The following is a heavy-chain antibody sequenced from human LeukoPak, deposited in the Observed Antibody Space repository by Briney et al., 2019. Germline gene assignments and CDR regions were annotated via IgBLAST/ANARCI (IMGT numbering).Heavy chain of an antibody. V-gene: IGHV3-53*01. CDR1: GFTVSSNY. Sequence: PGGSLRLSCAASGFTVSSNYMSWVRQAPGKGVEWVSVIYGDGRIHYADSVKGRFTISRDDSKNTLYLQMNSLRAEDTAVYYCARESGYSYGLAGFFDYWGQGTLVTVSS. J-gene: IGHJ4*02. D-gene: IGHD5-18*01. CDR2: IYGDGRI. CDR3: ARESGYSYGLAGFFDY.